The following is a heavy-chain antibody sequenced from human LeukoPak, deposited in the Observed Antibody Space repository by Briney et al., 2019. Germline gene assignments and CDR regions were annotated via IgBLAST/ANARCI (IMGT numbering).Heavy chain of an antibody. CDR3: ATDQATFYGVYVHLDYTYSYGPDV. CDR2: IKSQPHGGTT. D-gene: IGHD4-17*01. CDR1: TFTFNKAW. V-gene: IGHV3-15*07. Sequence: PGGSLRLSCTVSTFTFNKAWMNWVRQSPGKGLEWVARIKSQPHGGTTDYAAAVKGRFTISRDDSKSTLYLQMNSLRSEDTAVYYCATDQATFYGVYVHLDYTYSYGPDVWGQGTTVTVSS. J-gene: IGHJ6*02.